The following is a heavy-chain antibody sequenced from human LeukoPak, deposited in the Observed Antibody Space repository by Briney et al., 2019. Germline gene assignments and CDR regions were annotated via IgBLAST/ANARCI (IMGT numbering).Heavy chain of an antibody. Sequence: GGSLRLSCAASGFTFSSYAMHWVRQAPGKGLEWVAVISYDGSNKYYADSVKGRFTISRDNSKNTLYLQMNSLRAEDTAVYYCARDRRGYSYSSPLDYWGQGTLVTVSS. D-gene: IGHD5-18*01. V-gene: IGHV3-30*04. CDR2: ISYDGSNK. J-gene: IGHJ4*02. CDR1: GFTFSSYA. CDR3: ARDRRGYSYSSPLDY.